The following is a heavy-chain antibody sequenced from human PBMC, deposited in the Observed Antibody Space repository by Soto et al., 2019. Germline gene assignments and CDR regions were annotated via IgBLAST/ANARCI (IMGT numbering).Heavy chain of an antibody. CDR1: GFTFSDYD. CDR2: IRSSGSTI. V-gene: IGHV3-11*01. Sequence: NPGGSLRLSCAASGFTFSDYDMSWIRQAPGKGLEWVSYIRSSGSTIYYADSVKGRFTISRDNAKNSLYLQMNSLRAEDTAVYYCARRHKYYYTMDVWGQGTTVTVSS. J-gene: IGHJ6*02. CDR3: ARRHKYYYTMDV.